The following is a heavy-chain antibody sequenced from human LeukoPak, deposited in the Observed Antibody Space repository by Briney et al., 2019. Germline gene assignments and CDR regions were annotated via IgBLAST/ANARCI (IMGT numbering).Heavy chain of an antibody. V-gene: IGHV3-30*04. CDR3: AKDTPDYYFDY. J-gene: IGHJ4*02. CDR1: GFTFSSYA. CDR2: ISYDGSNK. Sequence: GGSLRLSCAASGFTFSSYAMHWVRQAPGKGLEWVAVISYDGSNKYYADSVKGRFTISRDNSKNTLYLQMNSLRAEDTAVYYCAKDTPDYYFDYWGQGTLVTVSS.